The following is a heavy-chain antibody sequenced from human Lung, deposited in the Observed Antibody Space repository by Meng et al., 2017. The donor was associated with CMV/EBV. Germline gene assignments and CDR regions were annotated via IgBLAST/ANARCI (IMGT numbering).Heavy chain of an antibody. D-gene: IGHD2-2*01. J-gene: IGHJ3*02. CDR3: ARDQGSCTSISCRGDAFDI. CDR1: GFTFGSNW. CDR2: IKEDGSEK. V-gene: IGHV3-7*01. Sequence: GGSLRLSFAAFGFTFGSNWMSWVREAPGKGLEWVANIKEDGSEKYYVESVKGRFTISRDNAKKSLYLQMNSLRAEDTAVYYCARDQGSCTSISCRGDAFDIWGQGTMVTVSS.